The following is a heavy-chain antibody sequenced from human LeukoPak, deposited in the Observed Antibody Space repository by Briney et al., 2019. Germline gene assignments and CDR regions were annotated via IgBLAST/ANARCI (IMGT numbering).Heavy chain of an antibody. CDR1: GFTFSDYW. V-gene: IGHV3-7*03. CDR2: IREDGGEK. D-gene: IGHD6-13*01. CDR3: ARDSSSWLNFDL. Sequence: GGSLRLSCADSGFTFSDYWMTWLRQAPGKGLERVANIREDGGEKKYVDSVKGRFTIARDNAKNSLYLQMNSLRAEDTAVYYCARDSSSWLNFDLWGRGTLVTVSS. J-gene: IGHJ2*01.